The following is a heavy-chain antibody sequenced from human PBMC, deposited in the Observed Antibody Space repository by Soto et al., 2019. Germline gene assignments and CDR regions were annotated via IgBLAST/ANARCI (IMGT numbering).Heavy chain of an antibody. V-gene: IGHV4-39*01. CDR2: IYYSGST. J-gene: IGHJ5*02. CDR3: ARHPSYIWCHP. D-gene: IGHD3-16*01. CDR1: GGSIGSSSYF. Sequence: SETLSLTCTFSGGSIGSSSYFWGWIRQPPGKGLEWIGSIYYSGSTYYNPSLKSRVTVSVDTSKNQFSLKLSSVTAADTAVYFFARHPSYIWCHPWGQGALLTVS.